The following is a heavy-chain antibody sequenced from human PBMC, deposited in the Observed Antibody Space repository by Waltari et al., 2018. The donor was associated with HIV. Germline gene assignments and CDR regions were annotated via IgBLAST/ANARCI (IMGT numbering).Heavy chain of an antibody. D-gene: IGHD3-16*01. CDR2: INPNSGGT. J-gene: IGHJ4*02. CDR3: ARDQVQVLRAMGY. Sequence: QVQLVQSGAEVKKPGASVKVSCKASGYTFTGYYMHWVRQAPGQGLEWMGWINPNSGGTNYAQTFQGRVTMTRDTSISTAYMELSRLRSDDTAVYYCARDQVQVLRAMGYWGQGTLVTVSS. CDR1: GYTFTGYY. V-gene: IGHV1-2*02.